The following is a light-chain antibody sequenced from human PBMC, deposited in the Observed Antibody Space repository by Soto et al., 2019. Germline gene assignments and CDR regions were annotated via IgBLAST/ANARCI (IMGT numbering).Light chain of an antibody. CDR2: GAS. V-gene: IGKV3-20*01. CDR3: XXXGSSPPWT. Sequence: EIVLTQSPGTLSLSPGERATLSCRASQSVSSSYLAWYQQKPGQAPRLLIYGASSRATGIPDRFSGGESGTXXXXXXXXXEPEXFAXXXXXXXGSSPPWTFGQGTKVEIK. CDR1: QSVSSSY. J-gene: IGKJ1*01.